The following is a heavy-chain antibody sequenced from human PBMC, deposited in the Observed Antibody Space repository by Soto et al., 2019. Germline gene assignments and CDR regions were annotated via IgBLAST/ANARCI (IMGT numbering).Heavy chain of an antibody. Sequence: HPGGSLRLSCAASGFTFSSYAMHWVRQAPGKGLEWVSGISWNSGSIGYADSVKGRFTISRDNAKNSLYLQMNSLRAEDTALYYCAKDKDYGGSYYYYMDVWGKGTTVTVSS. CDR2: ISWNSGSI. CDR3: AKDKDYGGSYYYYMDV. CDR1: GFTFSSYA. V-gene: IGHV3-9*01. J-gene: IGHJ6*03. D-gene: IGHD4-17*01.